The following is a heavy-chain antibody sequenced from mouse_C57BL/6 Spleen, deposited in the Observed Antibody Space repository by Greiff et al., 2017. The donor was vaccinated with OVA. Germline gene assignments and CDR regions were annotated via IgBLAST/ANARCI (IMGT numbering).Heavy chain of an antibody. V-gene: IGHV1-82*01. D-gene: IGHD1-1*01. CDR3: ARASYYGSSYGYFDV. CDR2: IYPGVGDT. J-gene: IGHJ1*03. Sequence: QVQLQQSGPELVKPGASVKISCKASGYAFSSSWMNWVKQRPGKGLEWIGRIYPGVGDTNYNGKFKGKATLTADKSSSTAYMQLSSLTSEDSAVYFCARASYYGSSYGYFDVWGTGTTVTVSS. CDR1: GYAFSSSW.